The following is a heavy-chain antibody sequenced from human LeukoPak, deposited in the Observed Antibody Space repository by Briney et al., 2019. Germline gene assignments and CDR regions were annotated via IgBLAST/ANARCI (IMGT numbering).Heavy chain of an antibody. CDR3: ARDRVAMDYAFDI. D-gene: IGHD5-18*01. CDR2: ISYDGSNK. V-gene: IGHV3-30-3*01. CDR1: GFTFSSYA. Sequence: GGSLRLSCAASGFTFSSYAMHWVRQAPGKGLEWVAVISYDGSNKYYGDSVKGRFTISRDNSKNTLYLQMNSLRAEDTAVYYCARDRVAMDYAFDIWGQGTMVTVSS. J-gene: IGHJ3*02.